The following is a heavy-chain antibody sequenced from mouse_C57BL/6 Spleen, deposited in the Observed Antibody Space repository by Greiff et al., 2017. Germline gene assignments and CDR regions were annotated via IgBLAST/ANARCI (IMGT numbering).Heavy chain of an antibody. CDR2: IWSGGST. V-gene: IGHV2-2*01. D-gene: IGHD2-9*01. Sequence: QVQLKESGPGLVQPSQSLSITCTVSGFSLTSYGVHWVRQSPGKGLEWLGVIWSGGSTDYNAAFISSLSISKDNSKSQVFFKMNSLQADDTAIYYCARAYYGSWYFDVWGTGTTGTVSS. J-gene: IGHJ1*03. CDR3: ARAYYGSWYFDV. CDR1: GFSLTSYG.